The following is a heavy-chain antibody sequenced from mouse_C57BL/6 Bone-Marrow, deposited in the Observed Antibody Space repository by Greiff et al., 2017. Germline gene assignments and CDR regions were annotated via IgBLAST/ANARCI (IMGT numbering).Heavy chain of an antibody. CDR1: GYSITSGYY. D-gene: IGHD1-1*01. CDR2: ISYDGSN. CDR3: ARVRLPYYYGSSYYAMDY. J-gene: IGHJ4*01. V-gene: IGHV3-6*01. Sequence: EVQLQQSGPGLVKPSQSLSLTCSVTGYSITSGYYWNWIRQFPGNKLEWMGYISYDGSNNYNPSLKNRISITRDTSKNQFFLKLNSVTTEDTATYYCARVRLPYYYGSSYYAMDYWGQGTSVTVSS.